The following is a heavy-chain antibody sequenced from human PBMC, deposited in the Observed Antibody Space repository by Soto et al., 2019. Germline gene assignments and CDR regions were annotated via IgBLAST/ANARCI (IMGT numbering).Heavy chain of an antibody. D-gene: IGHD5-12*01. CDR3: ARQYSGYDKFDY. CDR1: GGTFSSYT. CDR2: IIPILGIA. V-gene: IGHV1-69*02. J-gene: IGHJ4*02. Sequence: SVKVSCKASGGTFSSYTISWVRQAPGQGLEWMGRIIPILGIANYAQKFQGRVTITADKSTSTAYMELSSLRSEDTAVYYCARQYSGYDKFDYWGQGTLVTVSS.